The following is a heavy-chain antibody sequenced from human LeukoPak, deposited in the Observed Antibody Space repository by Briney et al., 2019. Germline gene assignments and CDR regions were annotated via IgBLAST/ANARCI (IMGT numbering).Heavy chain of an antibody. Sequence: GASVKVSCKASGGTFISYAISWVRQAPGQGLEWRGGIIPIFGAANYAQKFQGRGTITAEESTSTAYMELSSLRSEDTAVYYCARRDCSSTSCYTGIEGYYYYYYYMDVWRKGTTVTVSS. V-gene: IGHV1-69*01. CDR2: IIPIFGAA. J-gene: IGHJ6*03. CDR3: ARRDCSSTSCYTGIEGYYYYYYYMDV. D-gene: IGHD2-2*02. CDR1: GGTFISYA.